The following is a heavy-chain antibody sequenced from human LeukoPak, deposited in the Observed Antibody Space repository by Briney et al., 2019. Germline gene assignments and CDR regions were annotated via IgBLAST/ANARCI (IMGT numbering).Heavy chain of an antibody. CDR3: ARAAGITYYYYMDV. V-gene: IGHV4-31*03. CDR1: GGSISSGGYY. CDR2: IYYSGST. J-gene: IGHJ6*03. D-gene: IGHD3-10*01. Sequence: SQTLSLTCTVSGGSISSGGYYWSWIRQHPGTGLEWIGYIYYSGSTYYNPSLKSRVTISVDTSKNQFSLKLSSVTAADTAVYYCARAAGITYYYYMDVWGKGTTVSVSS.